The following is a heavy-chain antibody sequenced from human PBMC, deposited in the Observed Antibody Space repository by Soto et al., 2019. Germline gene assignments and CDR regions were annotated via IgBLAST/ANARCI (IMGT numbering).Heavy chain of an antibody. CDR2: ISYDGSNK. Sequence: GGSLRLSCAASGFTFSSYAMHWVRQAPGKGLEWVAVISYDGSNKYYADSVKGRFTISRDNSKNTLYLQMNSLRAEDTAVYYCAGDSGSSWYGDAFDIWGQGTMVTVSS. CDR3: AGDSGSSWYGDAFDI. D-gene: IGHD6-13*01. V-gene: IGHV3-30-3*01. CDR1: GFTFSSYA. J-gene: IGHJ3*02.